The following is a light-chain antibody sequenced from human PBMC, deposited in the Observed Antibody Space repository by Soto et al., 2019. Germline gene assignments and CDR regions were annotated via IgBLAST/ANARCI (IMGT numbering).Light chain of an antibody. J-gene: IGKJ1*01. CDR1: QSVSGS. CDR2: GAS. Sequence: EILMTQSPATLSVSPGERATLSCRASQSVSGSLAWYQQKPGQAPRLLIYGASTRATGIPARFSGSGSGTEFTLTISSLQSEDFAVYYCQQYNNWPRTFGQGTKVEIK. V-gene: IGKV3-15*01. CDR3: QQYNNWPRT.